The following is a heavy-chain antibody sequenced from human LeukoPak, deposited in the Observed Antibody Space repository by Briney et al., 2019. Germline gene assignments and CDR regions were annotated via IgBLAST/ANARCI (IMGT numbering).Heavy chain of an antibody. CDR2: IYYSVST. CDR1: GASISSTNNF. CDR3: ARVLMGASNY. Sequence: SETLSLTCTVSGASISSTNNFWGWIRQTPGKGLEWIATIYYSVSTYYNPSLKSRLSISVDTSKNPFSLKLSSVTAADTALYYCARVLMGASNYWGQGTLVTVSS. D-gene: IGHD1-26*01. J-gene: IGHJ4*02. V-gene: IGHV4-39*07.